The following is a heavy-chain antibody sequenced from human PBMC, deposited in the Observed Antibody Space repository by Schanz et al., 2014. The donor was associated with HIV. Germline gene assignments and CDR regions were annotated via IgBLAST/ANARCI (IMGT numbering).Heavy chain of an antibody. CDR1: GGSLSASY. Sequence: QVQLQEWGAGLLKPSETLSLTCGVSGGSLSASYWTWIRQTPGKGLEWIGQINRDGSTHHNPSLXXXXPISVDPSSSQFCLEVTSVTAADTAVYYCARGLWGSASYSCCFSSFSLWGQGALVTVSS. D-gene: IGHD3-16*01. J-gene: IGHJ4*02. CDR3: ARGLWGSASYSCCFSSFSL. V-gene: IGHV4-34*02. CDR2: INRDGST.